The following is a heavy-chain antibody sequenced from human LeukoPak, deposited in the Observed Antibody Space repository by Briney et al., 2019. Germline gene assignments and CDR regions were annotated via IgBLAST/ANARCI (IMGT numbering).Heavy chain of an antibody. CDR3: AKDRAVAGTDARYYFDY. CDR1: GLSFSKYG. CDR2: IWYGGRYK. V-gene: IGHV3-33*06. D-gene: IGHD6-19*01. J-gene: IGHJ4*02. Sequence: PGGSLRLSCAASGLSFSKYGMHWVRQAPGKGLEGVAVIWYGGRYKYYADSVKGRFTISRDNSKNTLYLQMNSLRAEDTAVYYCAKDRAVAGTDARYYFDYWGQGTLVTVSS.